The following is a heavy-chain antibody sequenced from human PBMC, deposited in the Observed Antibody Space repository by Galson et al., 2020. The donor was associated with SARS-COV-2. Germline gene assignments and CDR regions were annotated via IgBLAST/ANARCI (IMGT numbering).Heavy chain of an antibody. CDR3: AKVSPQFQLVSCWFFDL. V-gene: IGHV3-30*18. D-gene: IGHD2-21*01. Sequence: GESLKISCAASGFTFNNYAIHWVRQAPGKGLEWLALISYEGSIQVYADTVKGRSAISRDTSKTTVYLQVSSLRPEDTAIYYCAKVSPQFQLVSCWFFDLWGRGTLVTVSS. CDR2: ISYEGSIQ. CDR1: GFTFNNYA. J-gene: IGHJ2*01.